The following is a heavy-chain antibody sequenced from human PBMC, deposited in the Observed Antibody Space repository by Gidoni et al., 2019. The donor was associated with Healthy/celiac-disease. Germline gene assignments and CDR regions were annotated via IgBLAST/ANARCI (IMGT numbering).Heavy chain of an antibody. J-gene: IGHJ4*02. CDR3: ARGPWGSGSQTFDY. CDR1: GFTFSSYS. V-gene: IGHV3-48*02. CDR2: ISSSSSTI. Sequence: EVQLVESGGGLVQPGGSLRLCCAASGFTFSSYSMNLVRQAPGKGLEWVSYISSSSSTIYYADSVKGRFTISRDNAKNSLYLQMNSLRDEDTAVYYCARGPWGSGSQTFDYWGQGTLVTVSS. D-gene: IGHD3-10*01.